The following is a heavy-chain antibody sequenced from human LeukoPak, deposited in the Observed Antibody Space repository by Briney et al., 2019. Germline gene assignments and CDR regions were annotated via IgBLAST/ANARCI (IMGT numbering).Heavy chain of an antibody. V-gene: IGHV3-23*01. Sequence: GGSLRLSCAASGFTFSSYAMSWVRQAPGKGLEWVSAISGSGGSTYYADSVKGRFTISRDNSNNPRYLQMTRLRAEDTAVYYCAKALHCSSTSCYFPRYFDYWGQGTLVTVSS. CDR3: AKALHCSSTSCYFPRYFDY. CDR2: ISGSGGST. CDR1: GFTFSSYA. J-gene: IGHJ4*02. D-gene: IGHD2-2*01.